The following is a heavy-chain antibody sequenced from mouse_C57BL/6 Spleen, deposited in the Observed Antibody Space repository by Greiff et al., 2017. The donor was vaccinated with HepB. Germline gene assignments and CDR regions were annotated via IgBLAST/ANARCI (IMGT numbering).Heavy chain of an antibody. Sequence: EVKLVESGGGLVQPGGSLSLSCAASGFTFTDYYMSWVRQPPGKALEWLGFIRNKANGYTTEYSASVKGRFTISRDNSQSILYLQMNALRAEDSATYYCARSSTYDYDYFDYWGQGTTLTVSS. CDR2: IRNKANGYTT. CDR3: ARSSTYDYDYFDY. V-gene: IGHV7-3*01. CDR1: GFTFTDYY. D-gene: IGHD2-4*01. J-gene: IGHJ2*01.